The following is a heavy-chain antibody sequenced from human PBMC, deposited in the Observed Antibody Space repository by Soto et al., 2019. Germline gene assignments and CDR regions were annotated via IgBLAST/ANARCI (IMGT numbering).Heavy chain of an antibody. CDR2: VSGSGGTT. V-gene: IGHV3-23*01. J-gene: IGHJ4*02. D-gene: IGHD3-22*01. CDR1: GFSFSSYA. CDR3: AKWYYYDSRPRKYFDY. Sequence: PGGSLRLSCAASGFSFSSYAMSWVRQAPGKGLEWVSAVSGSGGTTYYADSVKGRFTISRDNSKNTVYLQMNSLRVEDTAVYYCAKWYYYDSRPRKYFDYGGQGTLVTVSS.